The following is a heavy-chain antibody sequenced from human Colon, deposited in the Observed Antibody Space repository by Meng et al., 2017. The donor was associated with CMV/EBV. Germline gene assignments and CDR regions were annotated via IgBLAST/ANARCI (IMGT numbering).Heavy chain of an antibody. V-gene: IGHV3-15*06. J-gene: IGHJ4*02. CDR2: LKAKDEGETT. Sequence: CGGSCFTFRTAWMRWVRQAPAKGLEWVGRLKAKDEGETTTYAAAVKGRFTMSRDDSGNMFYLQMDSLTGEDSGVYYCLTRPRDSDFHFWGQGTLVTVSS. D-gene: IGHD4-11*01. CDR3: LTRPRDSDFHF. CDR1: CFTFRTAW.